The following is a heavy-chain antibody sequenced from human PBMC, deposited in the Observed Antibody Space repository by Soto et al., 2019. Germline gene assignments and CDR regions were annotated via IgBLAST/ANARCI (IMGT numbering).Heavy chain of an antibody. D-gene: IGHD2-8*01. Sequence: ASVKVSCKASGYSFTDYHIHWVRQAPGQGREWLGRINPKSGGTSTAQKFQGWVTMTTDTSISTASLELTRLTSDDTALYYCARGYYSDCSTGVFSFFCSHDMDVWGQGTPATVSS. CDR1: GYSFTDYH. CDR3: ARGYYSDCSTGVFSFFCSHDMDV. CDR2: INPKSGGT. V-gene: IGHV1-2*04. J-gene: IGHJ6*02.